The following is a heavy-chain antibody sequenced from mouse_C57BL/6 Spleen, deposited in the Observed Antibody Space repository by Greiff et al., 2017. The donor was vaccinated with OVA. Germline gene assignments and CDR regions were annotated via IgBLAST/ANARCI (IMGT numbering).Heavy chain of an antibody. J-gene: IGHJ1*03. CDR3: ARRGAGGYFDV. CDR2: INSGSSTI. CDR1: GFTFSDYG. V-gene: IGHV5-17*01. Sequence: EVKVEESGGGLVKPGGSLKLSCAASGFTFSDYGMHWVRQAPEKGLEWVAFINSGSSTIYYADTVMGRFIISRDNAKNTLFLQMTSLRSEDTAMYYCARRGAGGYFDVWGTGTTVTVSS.